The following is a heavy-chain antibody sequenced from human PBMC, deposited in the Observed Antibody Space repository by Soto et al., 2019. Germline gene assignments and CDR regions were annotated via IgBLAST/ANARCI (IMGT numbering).Heavy chain of an antibody. CDR1: GGTFSSYT. D-gene: IGHD2-15*01. CDR3: ARDLGVAKPDPNNWFDP. CDR2: IIPILGIA. Sequence: SVKVSCKGSGGTFSSYTISWVRQAPGQGLEWMGRIIPILGIANYAQKFQGRVTITADKSTSTAYMELSSLRSEDTAVYYCARDLGVAKPDPNNWFDPWGQGTLVTVSS. V-gene: IGHV1-69*04. J-gene: IGHJ5*02.